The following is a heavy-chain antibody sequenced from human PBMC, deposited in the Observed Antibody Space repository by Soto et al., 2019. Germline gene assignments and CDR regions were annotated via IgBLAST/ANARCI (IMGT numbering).Heavy chain of an antibody. J-gene: IGHJ4*02. D-gene: IGHD3-22*01. CDR3: ARDRPLTYYYDSSGYHFDY. CDR2: INPNSGGT. V-gene: IGHV1-2*02. CDR1: GYTFTGYY. Sequence: ASVKVSCKASGYTFTGYYMHWVRQAPGQGLEWMGWINPNSGGTNYAQRFQGRVTMTRDTSISTAYMELSRLRSDDTAVYYCARDRPLTYYYDSSGYHFDYWGQGTLVTVSS.